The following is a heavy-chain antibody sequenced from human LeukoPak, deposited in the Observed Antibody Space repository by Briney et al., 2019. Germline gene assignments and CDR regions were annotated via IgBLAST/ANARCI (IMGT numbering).Heavy chain of an antibody. D-gene: IGHD6-19*01. CDR1: GFTFSAYG. CDR2: ISYDGTNK. J-gene: IGHJ4*02. V-gene: IGHV3-30*18. Sequence: GRSLRLSCAASGFTFSAYGMHWVRQAPGKGLEWVAIISYDGTNKYYTDSVKGRFTISRDNSKNTLYLQMNSLRAEDTAVYYCAKEITRPNRAVAGLNYWGQGTLVTVSS. CDR3: AKEITRPNRAVAGLNY.